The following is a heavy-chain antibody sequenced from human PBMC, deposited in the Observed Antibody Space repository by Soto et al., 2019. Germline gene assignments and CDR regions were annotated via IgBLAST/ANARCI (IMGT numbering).Heavy chain of an antibody. V-gene: IGHV4-30-4*01. Sequence: PSETLSLTCAVSGGSISSSNWWSWVRQPPGKGLEWIGYIYYSGSTYYNPSLKSRVTISVDTSKNQFSLKLSSVTAADTAVYYCARYYDSRSYFDYWGQGTLVTVSS. J-gene: IGHJ4*02. D-gene: IGHD3-3*01. CDR3: ARYYDSRSYFDY. CDR2: IYYSGST. CDR1: GGSISSSNW.